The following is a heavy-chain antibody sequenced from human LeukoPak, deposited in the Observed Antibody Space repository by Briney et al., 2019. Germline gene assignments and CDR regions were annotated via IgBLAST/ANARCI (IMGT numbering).Heavy chain of an antibody. J-gene: IGHJ4*02. CDR3: ARVSDYPPHFDY. CDR1: GFTFSDYY. Sequence: PGGSLRLSCAASGFTFSDYYMSWIRQAPGKGLEWVSYISSSSSYTNYADSVKGRFTISRDNAKNSLYLQLNSLRAEDTAVYYCARVSDYPPHFDYWGQGTLVTVSS. D-gene: IGHD4-17*01. CDR2: ISSSSSYT. V-gene: IGHV3-11*06.